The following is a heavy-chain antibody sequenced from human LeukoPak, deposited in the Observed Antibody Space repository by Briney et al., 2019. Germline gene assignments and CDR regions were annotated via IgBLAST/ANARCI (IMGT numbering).Heavy chain of an antibody. Sequence: SENLSLTCTVSGGSIRSYYWERIRQPPGKGLEWIGYIYYSGSTDYNPSLKSRVTISVDTSKNQFSLRLSSVPAADTAVYYCARGEPSIASTGAPPFDLWGRDTVVSVSS. D-gene: IGHD6-13*01. CDR1: GGSIRSYY. CDR2: IYYSGST. J-gene: IGHJ2*01. V-gene: IGHV4-59*01. CDR3: ARGEPSIASTGAPPFDL.